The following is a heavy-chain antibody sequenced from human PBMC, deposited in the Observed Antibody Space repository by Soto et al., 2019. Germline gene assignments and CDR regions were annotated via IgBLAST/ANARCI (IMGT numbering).Heavy chain of an antibody. CDR3: ARDRCSGGSCYPIFGENWFDP. CDR2: IIPIFGTA. Sequence: QVQLVQSGAEVKKPGSSVKVSCKASGGTVSSYAISWVRQAPGQGLEWMGGIIPIFGTANYAQKFQGRVTITADESTSTAYMELSSLRSEDTAVYYCARDRCSGGSCYPIFGENWFDPWGQGTLVTVSS. CDR1: GGTVSSYA. V-gene: IGHV1-69*01. D-gene: IGHD2-15*01. J-gene: IGHJ5*02.